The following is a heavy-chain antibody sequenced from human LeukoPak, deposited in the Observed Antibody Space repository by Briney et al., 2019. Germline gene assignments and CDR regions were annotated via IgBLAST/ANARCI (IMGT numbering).Heavy chain of an antibody. CDR2: IYYSGST. J-gene: IGHJ4*02. V-gene: IGHV4-39*01. CDR3: ARHIARYDFWSGYYFGELDY. D-gene: IGHD3-3*01. Sequence: SETLSLTCTVSGGSISSGSYYWGWIRQPPGKGLEWIGSIYYSGSTYYNPSLKSRVTISVDTSKNQFSLKLSSVTAADTAVYYCARHIARYDFWSGYYFGELDYWGQGALVTVSS. CDR1: GGSISSGSYY.